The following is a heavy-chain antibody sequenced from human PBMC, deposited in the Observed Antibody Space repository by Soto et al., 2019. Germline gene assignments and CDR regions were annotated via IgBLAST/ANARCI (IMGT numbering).Heavy chain of an antibody. V-gene: IGHV1-2*04. CDR2: INPKSGGT. CDR1: GYSFTDDH. Sequence: GASVKVFCKASGYSFTDDHIHWVRQAPGQGLGWRGRINPKSGGTSTAQKFQGWVTMTTDTSIRAASLVLTRLTSDDTAIYYCARSDSRHCSNGVYSVFLNHDMDVWGQGTTVTVSS. J-gene: IGHJ6*02. CDR3: ARSDSRHCSNGVYSVFLNHDMDV. D-gene: IGHD2-8*01.